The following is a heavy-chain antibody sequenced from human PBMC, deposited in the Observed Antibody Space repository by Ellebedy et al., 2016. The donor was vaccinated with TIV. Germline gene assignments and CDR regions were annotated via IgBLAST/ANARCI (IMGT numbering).Heavy chain of an antibody. J-gene: IGHJ4*02. V-gene: IGHV3-74*01. CDR3: ARDPYNWNGPFDY. CDR1: GFTFSSSW. Sequence: PGESLKISCAASGFTFSSSWVHWVRQVPGKGLVWVARINGDGSNIGYADSVKVRFTISRDNAKSTLYLQMNSLRAEDTAVYYCARDPYNWNGPFDYWGQGTLVTVSS. D-gene: IGHD1-20*01. CDR2: INGDGSNI.